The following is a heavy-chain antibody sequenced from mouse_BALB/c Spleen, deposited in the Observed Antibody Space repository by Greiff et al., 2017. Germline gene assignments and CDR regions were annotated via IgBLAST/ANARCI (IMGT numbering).Heavy chain of an antibody. J-gene: IGHJ1*01. Sequence: QVQLKESGPGLVAPSQTLSLTCTASGFSLTGYCVNWVRQPPGKGLEWLGTICGDGSSDYNSALKSRLSISKDNTKSQVFLNMNRLQTADTAMYYCARSLDGYYHYFDVWGAGTTVTVSS. V-gene: IGHV2-6-7*01. CDR3: ARSLDGYYHYFDV. CDR2: ICGDGSS. D-gene: IGHD2-3*01. CDR1: GFSLTGYC.